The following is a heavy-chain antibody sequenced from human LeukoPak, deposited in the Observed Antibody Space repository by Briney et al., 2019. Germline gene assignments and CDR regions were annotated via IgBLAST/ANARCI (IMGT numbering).Heavy chain of an antibody. Sequence: GGSLRLSCAASGFTFSSYWMSWVRQAPGKGLEWVANIKQDGSEKYYVDSVKGRFTISRDNAKNSLYLQMNSLRAEDTAVYYCARDPEDIVVVPAAIEDYWGQGTLVTVSS. CDR2: IKQDGSEK. J-gene: IGHJ4*02. V-gene: IGHV3-7*01. CDR3: ARDPEDIVVVPAAIEDY. D-gene: IGHD2-2*01. CDR1: GFTFSSYW.